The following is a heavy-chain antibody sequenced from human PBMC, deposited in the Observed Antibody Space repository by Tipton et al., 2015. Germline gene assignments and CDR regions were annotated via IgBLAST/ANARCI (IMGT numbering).Heavy chain of an antibody. CDR1: GDSISSSNW. CDR3: ARDRSSSWDYYYGMDV. D-gene: IGHD6-13*01. J-gene: IGHJ6*02. V-gene: IGHV4-4*02. CDR2: IHHGGST. Sequence: TLSLTCSVSGDSISSSNWWSWVRQPPGKGLEWIGEIHHGGSTNYNPSLKSRVTMSVDTSKNQFSLKLGSVTAADTAVYYCARDRSSSWDYYYGMDVWGQGTTVTVSS.